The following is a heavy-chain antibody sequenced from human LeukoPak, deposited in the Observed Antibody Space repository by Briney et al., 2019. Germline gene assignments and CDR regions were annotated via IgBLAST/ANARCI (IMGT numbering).Heavy chain of an antibody. Sequence: ASVKVSCKASGGTFSSYAISWVRQAPGQGLEWMGGIIPIFGTANYAQKFQGRVTITADKSTSTAYMELSSLRSEDTAVYYCAREPGYCSSTSCYYYYYYYMDVWGKGTTVTVSS. V-gene: IGHV1-69*06. CDR2: IIPIFGTA. CDR3: AREPGYCSSTSCYYYYYYYMDV. J-gene: IGHJ6*03. D-gene: IGHD2-2*01. CDR1: GGTFSSYA.